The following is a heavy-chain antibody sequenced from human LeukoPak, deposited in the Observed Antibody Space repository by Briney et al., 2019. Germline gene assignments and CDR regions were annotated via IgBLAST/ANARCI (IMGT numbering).Heavy chain of an antibody. D-gene: IGHD1-26*01. J-gene: IGHJ6*03. Sequence: GGSLRLSCAASGFTFSSYGMHWVRQAPGEGLEWVAVIWYDGSNKYYADSVKGRFTISRDNSKNTLYLQMNSLRAEDTAVYYCAKAIVGAYYYYMDVWGKGTTVTVSS. CDR1: GFTFSSYG. CDR2: IWYDGSNK. V-gene: IGHV3-33*06. CDR3: AKAIVGAYYYYMDV.